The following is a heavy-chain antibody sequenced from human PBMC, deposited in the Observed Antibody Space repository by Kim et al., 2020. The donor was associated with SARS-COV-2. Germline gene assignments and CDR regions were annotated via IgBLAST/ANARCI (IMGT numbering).Heavy chain of an antibody. D-gene: IGHD2-21*02. J-gene: IGHJ1*01. CDR2: ISYTGRT. CDR3: ATSETAEAVLVTAIRNFQH. Sequence: SETLSLTCTVSGDSITSGNYYWGWIRQPPGRGLEWIGSISYTGRTYYNPSLKSRVTIYLDTSKNQFSLKVKSVTAADAALYYCATSETAEAVLVTAIRNFQHWGQGTLVTVSS. V-gene: IGHV4-39*01. CDR1: GDSITSGNYY.